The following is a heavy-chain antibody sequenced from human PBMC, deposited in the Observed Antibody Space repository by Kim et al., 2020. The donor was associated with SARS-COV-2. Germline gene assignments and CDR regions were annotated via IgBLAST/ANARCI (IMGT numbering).Heavy chain of an antibody. CDR1: GYTFTSYA. Sequence: ASVKVSCKASGYTFTSYAMHWVRQAPGQRLEWMGWINAGNGNTKYSQKFQGRVTITRDTSASTAYMELSSLRSEDTAVYYCARDLGGYSGYDPLDYWGQGTLVTVSS. CDR2: INAGNGNT. CDR3: ARDLGGYSGYDPLDY. J-gene: IGHJ4*02. V-gene: IGHV1-3*01. D-gene: IGHD5-12*01.